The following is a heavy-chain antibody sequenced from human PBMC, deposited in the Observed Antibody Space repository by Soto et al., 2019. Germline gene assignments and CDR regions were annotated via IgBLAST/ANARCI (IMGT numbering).Heavy chain of an antibody. D-gene: IGHD2-15*01. CDR2: IYYNGNT. J-gene: IGHJ4*02. V-gene: IGHV4-31*03. Sequence: SETLSLTCTVSGCSISSGDYYWNWIRQLPGKDLEWIAYIYYNGNTYYTPSLKSRATISLDTSRNQFFLNLNSVTAADTAVYYCASLSGGSCCHDYWGQGTLVTVSS. CDR3: ASLSGGSCCHDY. CDR1: GCSISSGDYY.